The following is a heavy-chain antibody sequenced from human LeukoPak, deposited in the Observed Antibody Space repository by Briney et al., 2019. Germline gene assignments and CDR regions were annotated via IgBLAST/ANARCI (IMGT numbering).Heavy chain of an antibody. Sequence: PSETLSLTCTVSGDSINNYYWSWIRQPPGKGLEWIGYIYYSGSTNYNPSLKSRVTISVDTSKNQFSLNLSSVTAADTAVYYCARHDPRGEPARLGFFDYWAREPWSPSPQ. D-gene: IGHD6-6*01. CDR3: ARHDPRGEPARLGFFDY. J-gene: IGHJ4*02. CDR2: IYYSGST. CDR1: GDSINNYY. V-gene: IGHV4-59*08.